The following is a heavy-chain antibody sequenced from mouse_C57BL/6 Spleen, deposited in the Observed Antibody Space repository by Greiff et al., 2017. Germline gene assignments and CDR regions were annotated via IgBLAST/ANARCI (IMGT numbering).Heavy chain of an antibody. CDR2: IDPNSGGT. Sequence: QVQLQQPGAELVKPGASVKLSCKASGYTFTSYWMHWVKQRPGRGLEWIGRIDPNSGGTKYNEKFKSKATLTVDKPSSAAYMQLSSLTSEDSAVYYCAHKGHGNYEGAMDYWGQGTSVTVSS. D-gene: IGHD2-1*01. CDR1: GYTFTSYW. CDR3: AHKGHGNYEGAMDY. V-gene: IGHV1-72*01. J-gene: IGHJ4*01.